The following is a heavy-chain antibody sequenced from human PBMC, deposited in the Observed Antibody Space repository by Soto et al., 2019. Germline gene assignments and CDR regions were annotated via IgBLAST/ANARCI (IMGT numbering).Heavy chain of an antibody. J-gene: IGHJ6*02. D-gene: IGHD2-8*01. CDR1: GYTFTGYY. CDR2: INPNSGGT. V-gene: IGHV1-2*04. CDR3: AREGKLGYCTNGVCSRGMDV. Sequence: GASVKVSCKASGYTFTGYYMHWVRQAPGQGLEWMGWINPNSGGTNYAQKFQGWVTMTRDTSISTAYMELSRLRSDDTAVYYCAREGKLGYCTNGVCSRGMDVWGQGTTVTVSS.